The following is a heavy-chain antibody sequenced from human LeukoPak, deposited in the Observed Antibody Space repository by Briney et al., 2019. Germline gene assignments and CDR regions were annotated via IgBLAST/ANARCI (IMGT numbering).Heavy chain of an antibody. Sequence: GGSLRLSCAASGFIFSDYGMHWVRQAPGKGLEWVAFIQYNGTTKDYADSVKGRFTISRDNSKNTLYLQMNSLRAEDTAVYYCARVGGSGWYSKTFDYWGQGTLVTVSS. V-gene: IGHV3-30*02. J-gene: IGHJ4*02. CDR1: GFIFSDYG. CDR2: IQYNGTTK. D-gene: IGHD6-19*01. CDR3: ARVGGSGWYSKTFDY.